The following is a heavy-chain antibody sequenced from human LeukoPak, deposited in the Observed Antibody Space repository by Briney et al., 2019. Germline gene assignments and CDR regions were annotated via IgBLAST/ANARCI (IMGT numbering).Heavy chain of an antibody. CDR3: AREENSGMDRYFDY. V-gene: IGHV1-2*02. CDR2: IDPKSGAT. D-gene: IGHD6-19*01. J-gene: IGHJ4*02. CDR1: GYSFTGYY. Sequence: GASVTVSFKTSGYSFTGYYMHWVRQVPGQGREWMGWIDPKSGATHYAQKFQGRVAMTRDTSSSTAYMEVSRLRSDDTALYYCAREENSGMDRYFDYWGQGTLVTVSS.